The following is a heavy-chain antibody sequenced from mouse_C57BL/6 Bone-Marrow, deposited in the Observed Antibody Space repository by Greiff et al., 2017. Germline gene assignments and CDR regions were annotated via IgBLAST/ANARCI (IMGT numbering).Heavy chain of an antibody. CDR1: GFTFSDAW. CDR3: THYINNCYYFDY. V-gene: IGHV6-6*01. CDR2: IRNKANNHAT. J-gene: IGHJ2*01. D-gene: IGHD2-5*01. Sequence: EVKLEESGGGLVQPGGSMKLSCAASGFTFSDAWMDWVRQSPEKGLEWVAEIRNKANNHATYYAESVKGRFTISRDDFKSSIYLQMNSLRAEDTGIYYCTHYINNCYYFDYGGQGTTLTVSS.